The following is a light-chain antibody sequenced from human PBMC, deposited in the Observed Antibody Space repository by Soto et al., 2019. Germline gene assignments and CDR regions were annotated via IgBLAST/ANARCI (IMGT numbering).Light chain of an antibody. V-gene: IGKV4-1*01. Sequence: DIVMTQSPXSLAVSLGERATINCKSSQSVLYSSNNKNYLTWYQQKPGQPPKLLIYWASTRESGVPDRFSGSGSGTDFTLTISSLQAEDVAVYYCQQYYSTPWTFGQGTKVEIK. CDR1: QSVLYSSNNKNY. CDR2: WAS. CDR3: QQYYSTPWT. J-gene: IGKJ1*01.